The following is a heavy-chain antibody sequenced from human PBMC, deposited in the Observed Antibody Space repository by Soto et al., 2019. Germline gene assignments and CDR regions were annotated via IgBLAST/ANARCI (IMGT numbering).Heavy chain of an antibody. CDR2: ISPGGDII. V-gene: IGHV3-11*01. CDR1: GFSLRDYY. CDR3: TRDPRMTDF. Sequence: PGGSLRLSCAASGFSLRDYYMTWIRQAPGKGLELLSYISPGGDIIKYAGPVKGRFIISRDNAKNSLYLHMNSLRAEDTAVYYCTRDPRMTDFWGQGTLVTVSS. J-gene: IGHJ4*02.